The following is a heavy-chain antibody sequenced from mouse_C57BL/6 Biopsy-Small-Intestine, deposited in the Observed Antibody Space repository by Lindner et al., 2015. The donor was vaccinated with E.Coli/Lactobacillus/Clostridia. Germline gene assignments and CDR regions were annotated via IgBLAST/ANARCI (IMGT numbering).Heavy chain of an antibody. CDR3: ATRAAYYYDNSGHYYDR. J-gene: IGHJ4*01. V-gene: IGHV1-18*01. Sequence: SVKVSCKVSGYTLSDLSMHWVRQAPGKGLEWMGGFDPEDGETIYAQKFQGRVTMTEDTSTDTAYMELSTLRSEDTALYYCATRAAYYYDNSGHYYDRWGQGTLVTVSS. D-gene: IGHD1-1*02. CDR1: GYTLSDLS. CDR2: FDPEDGET.